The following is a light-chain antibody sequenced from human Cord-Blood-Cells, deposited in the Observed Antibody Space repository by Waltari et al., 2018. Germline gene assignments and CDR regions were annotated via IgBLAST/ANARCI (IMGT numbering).Light chain of an antibody. J-gene: IGLJ1*01. Sequence: QSALTQPASVSGSPGQSITLSCTGTSSDVGGYNYVSWYPQHPGKAPKLMIYDVSNRPSGVSNRFSGSKSGNTASLTISGLQAEDEADYYCSSYTSSSTLRVFGTGTKVTVL. V-gene: IGLV2-14*03. CDR1: SSDVGGYNY. CDR3: SSYTSSSTLRV. CDR2: DVS.